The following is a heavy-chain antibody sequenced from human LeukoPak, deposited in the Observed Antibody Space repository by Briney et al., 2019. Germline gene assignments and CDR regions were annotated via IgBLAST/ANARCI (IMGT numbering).Heavy chain of an antibody. Sequence: PGGSLRLSCAASGFTFSSYAMSWVRQAPGKGLEWVSAISGSGGSTYYADSVKGRFTISRDNSKNTLYLQMNSLRAEDTAVYYCAKGDIVVVPAAMVSDSGNWFDPWGQGTLVTVSS. CDR1: GFTFSSYA. J-gene: IGHJ5*02. V-gene: IGHV3-23*01. D-gene: IGHD2-2*01. CDR3: AKGDIVVVPAAMVSDSGNWFDP. CDR2: ISGSGGST.